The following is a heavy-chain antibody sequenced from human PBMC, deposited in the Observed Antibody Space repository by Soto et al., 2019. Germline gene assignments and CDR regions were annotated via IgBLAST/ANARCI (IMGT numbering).Heavy chain of an antibody. CDR1: GGSISSYY. CDR3: ARVRKGCFDY. CDR2: IYYSGST. Sequence: PSETLSLTCTVSGGSISSYYWSWIRQPPGKGLEWIGYIYYSGSTNYNPSLKSRVTISVDTSKNQFSLKLSSVTAADTAVYYCARVRKGCFDYWGQGTLVTVSS. J-gene: IGHJ4*02. V-gene: IGHV4-59*01.